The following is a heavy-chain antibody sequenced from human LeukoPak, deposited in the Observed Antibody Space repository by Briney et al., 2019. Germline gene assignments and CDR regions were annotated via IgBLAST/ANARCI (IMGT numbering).Heavy chain of an antibody. CDR1: GGSISSGDYS. Sequence: TSQTLSLTCAVSGGSISSGDYSWSWIRQPPGKGLECIEFIYHRGNTYYYPSLKSRVTISVDRSKNQFSLKLSSVTAADTAVYYCARVGGGDCSGGSCFFQPFDNWGQGILVTVSS. V-gene: IGHV4-30-2*01. D-gene: IGHD2-15*01. CDR3: ARVGGGDCSGGSCFFQPFDN. J-gene: IGHJ4*02. CDR2: IYHRGNT.